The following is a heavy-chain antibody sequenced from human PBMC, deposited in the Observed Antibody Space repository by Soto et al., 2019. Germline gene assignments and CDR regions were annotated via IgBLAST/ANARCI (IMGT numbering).Heavy chain of an antibody. J-gene: IGHJ4*02. CDR3: AGLSGNYGDYVEYLDY. CDR2: IDYSGNT. V-gene: IGHV4-59*11. D-gene: IGHD4-17*01. Sequence: QVQLQESGPGLVKPSETLSLTCTVSGGSISSHYWSWMRQTPGKGLEWIANIDYSGNTNYNPSLKSRVTISVDTSRNQFSLKVTSVTAADTAVYYCAGLSGNYGDYVEYLDYWGQGTLVTVSS. CDR1: GGSISSHY.